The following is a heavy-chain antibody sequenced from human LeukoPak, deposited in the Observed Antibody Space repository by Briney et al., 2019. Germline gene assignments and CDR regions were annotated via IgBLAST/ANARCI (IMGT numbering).Heavy chain of an antibody. Sequence: GGSLRLSCAASGFTFSDYYMSWIRQAPGKGLEWVSYISSSSSYTNYADSVKGRFTNSRDNAKNSLYLQMNSLRAEGTAVYYCARDPLIDSGSDYWGQGTLVTVSS. CDR1: GFTFSDYY. V-gene: IGHV3-11*06. J-gene: IGHJ4*02. D-gene: IGHD3-10*01. CDR3: ARDPLIDSGSDY. CDR2: ISSSSSYT.